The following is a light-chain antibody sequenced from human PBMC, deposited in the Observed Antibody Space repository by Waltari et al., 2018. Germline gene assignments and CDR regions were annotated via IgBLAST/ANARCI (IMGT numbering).Light chain of an antibody. V-gene: IGLV2-14*01. CDR2: EVS. J-gene: IGLJ1*01. CDR1: SSDVGAYNY. CDR3: SSYTSSSTYV. Sequence: QSALTQPASVSGSPGQSITISCTGTSSDVGAYNYVSRYQQHPGKVPKLMIYEVSNRPSGVSNRFSGSKSGNTASLTISGLQAEDEADYYCSSYTSSSTYVFGTGTSVTVL.